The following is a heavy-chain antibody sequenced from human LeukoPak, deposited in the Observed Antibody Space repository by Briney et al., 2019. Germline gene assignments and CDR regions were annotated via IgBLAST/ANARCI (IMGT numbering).Heavy chain of an antibody. J-gene: IGHJ4*02. CDR2: LYSGGGT. V-gene: IGHV3-53*01. CDR3: AREYCSGGSCYRRQYYFDY. CDR1: VFTVSSNS. Sequence: GGSLRLSCAVSVFTVSSNSMSWVRQAPGKGLEWVSILYSGGGTDYADSVKGRFTISRDNSKNTLYLGMNSLRVEDTAVYYCAREYCSGGSCYRRQYYFDYWGQGTLVTVSS. D-gene: IGHD2-15*01.